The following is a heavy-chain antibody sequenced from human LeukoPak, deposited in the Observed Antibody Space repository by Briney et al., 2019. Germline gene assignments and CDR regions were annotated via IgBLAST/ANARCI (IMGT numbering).Heavy chain of an antibody. CDR2: INPNSGGT. J-gene: IGHJ4*02. CDR3: ARSFGIVIVVTAGNY. Sequence: ASVTLSCTASGYTFTCYYMHWVRQAPGQGLEWMGWINPNSGGTNYAQKFEGRVTMTSDTSSSTAYMELSRLRSDDTAVYYCARSFGIVIVVTAGNYWGQGTLVTVSS. D-gene: IGHD2-15*01. V-gene: IGHV1-2*02. CDR1: GYTFTCYY.